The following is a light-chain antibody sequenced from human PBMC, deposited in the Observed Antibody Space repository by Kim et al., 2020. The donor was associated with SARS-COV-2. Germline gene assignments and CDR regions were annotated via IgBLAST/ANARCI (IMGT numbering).Light chain of an antibody. CDR2: GKY. CDR3: NSQDRSGDHGV. CDR1: SLKNYY. J-gene: IGLJ3*02. Sequence: SSELTQDPAVSVALAQTVRLTCQGDSLKNYYATWYQQRPGQAPVLVLYGKYNRPSAIPDRFSGSASGNTASLTITGAQAEDEADYYCNSQDRSGDHGVFGEGTKLPVL. V-gene: IGLV3-19*01.